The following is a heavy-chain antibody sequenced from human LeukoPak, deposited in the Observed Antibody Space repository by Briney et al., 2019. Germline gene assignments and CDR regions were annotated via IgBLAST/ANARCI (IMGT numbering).Heavy chain of an antibody. J-gene: IGHJ5*02. V-gene: IGHV4-4*09. CDR2: IYTGGST. CDR1: GGSISNYY. D-gene: IGHD2-21*01. Sequence: SETLSLTCIVSGGSISNYYWSWIRQPPGKGLEWIGYIYTGGSTNYNPSLMSRVTISLATSKNQFSLRLSSVTAAYTAVYYCARHRVIAGWFDPWGQGTLVTVSS. CDR3: ARHRVIAGWFDP.